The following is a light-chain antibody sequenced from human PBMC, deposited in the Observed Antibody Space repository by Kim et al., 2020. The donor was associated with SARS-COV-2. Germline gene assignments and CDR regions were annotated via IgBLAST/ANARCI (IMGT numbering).Light chain of an antibody. V-gene: IGKV3-15*01. CDR3: QQYNRWPPYI. Sequence: VAPGDSATLSCRAMQSVGSSLAWYQQRPGQAPRLLISGASTRATGVPARFSGSGSGTEFTLTISSPQSEDFAVYYCQQYNRWPPYIFGQGTKLEI. J-gene: IGKJ2*01. CDR2: GAS. CDR1: QSVGSS.